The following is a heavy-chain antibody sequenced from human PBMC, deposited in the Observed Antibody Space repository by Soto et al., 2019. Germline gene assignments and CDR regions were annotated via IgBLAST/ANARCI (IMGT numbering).Heavy chain of an antibody. V-gene: IGHV3-30*18. CDR1: GFTFSSYG. J-gene: IGHJ6*02. D-gene: IGHD1-7*01. CDR3: AKDPPLELSYYYYGMDV. CDR2: ISYDGSNK. Sequence: PGGSLRLSCAASGFTFSSYGMHWVRQAPGKGLEWVAVISYDGSNKYYADSVKGRFTISRDNSKNTLYLQMNSLRAEDTAVYYCAKDPPLELSYYYYGMDVWGQGTTVTVSS.